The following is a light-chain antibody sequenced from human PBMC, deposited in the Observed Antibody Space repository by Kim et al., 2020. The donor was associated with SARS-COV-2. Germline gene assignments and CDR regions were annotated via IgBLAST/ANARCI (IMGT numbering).Light chain of an antibody. CDR3: QQYGSSVPLT. J-gene: IGKJ4*01. V-gene: IGKV3D-20*01. Sequence: PGERATNSCGASQSVSSRYLAGDQQKPGLAPRLLIYDASTRATGIPDRFSGSGSGTDFTLTISRLEPEYFAVYYCQQYGSSVPLTFGGGTKVDIK. CDR2: DAS. CDR1: QSVSSRY.